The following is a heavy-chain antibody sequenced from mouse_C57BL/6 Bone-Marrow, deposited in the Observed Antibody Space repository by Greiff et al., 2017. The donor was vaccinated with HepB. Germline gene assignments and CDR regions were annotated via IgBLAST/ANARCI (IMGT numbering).Heavy chain of an antibody. CDR2: IDPSDSST. CDR1: GYTFTSYW. CDR3: ARRGITPY. V-gene: IGHV1-59*01. J-gene: IGHJ2*01. D-gene: IGHD1-1*01. Sequence: QVQLQQPGAELVRPGTSVKLSCKASGYTFTSYWMHWVKQRPGQGLEWIGVIDPSDSSTNYNQKFKGKATLTVDTSSSTAYMQLSSLTSEDSAVYYCARRGITPYWGQGTTLTVSS.